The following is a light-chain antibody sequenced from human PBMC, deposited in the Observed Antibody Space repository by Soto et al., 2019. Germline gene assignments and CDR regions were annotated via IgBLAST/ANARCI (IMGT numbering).Light chain of an antibody. J-gene: IGKJ4*01. CDR2: DTS. CDR1: QRLSTY. Sequence: DIVLTQSPATLSLSPGERATLSCGASQRLSTYLAWYQQKPGQAPRLLIYDTSKRATGVPTRFSGSGSGTDFTLTISSLEPEDFAVYHCQQYENSVPLTFGGGTKVEI. V-gene: IGKV3-11*01. CDR3: QQYENSVPLT.